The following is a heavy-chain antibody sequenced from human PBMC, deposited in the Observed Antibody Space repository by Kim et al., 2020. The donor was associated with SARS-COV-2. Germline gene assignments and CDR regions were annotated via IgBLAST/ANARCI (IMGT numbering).Heavy chain of an antibody. CDR1: GFTFSSYG. D-gene: IGHD3-22*01. CDR3: AKVIRGGSSGYRNAFDI. CDR2: IWYDGSNK. Sequence: GGSLRLSCAASGFTFSSYGMHWVRQAPGKGLEWVAVIWYDGSNKYYADSVKGRFTISRDNSKNTLYLQMNSLRAEDTAVYYCAKVIRGGSSGYRNAFDIWGQGTMVTVSS. V-gene: IGHV3-33*06. J-gene: IGHJ3*02.